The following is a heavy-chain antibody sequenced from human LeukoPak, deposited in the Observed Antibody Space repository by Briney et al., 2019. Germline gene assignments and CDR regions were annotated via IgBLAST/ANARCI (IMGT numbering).Heavy chain of an antibody. D-gene: IGHD2-21*02. V-gene: IGHV3-30*04. CDR2: ISYDGSNK. CDR1: GFTFSSYA. J-gene: IGHJ4*02. Sequence: GRSLRLSCAASGFTFSSYAMHWVRHAPGKGLEWVAVISYDGSNKYYADSVKGRFTISRDNSKNTLYLQMNSLRAEDTAVYYCARNSPSLAYCGGDCYAPQHWGQGTLVTVSS. CDR3: ARNSPSLAYCGGDCYAPQH.